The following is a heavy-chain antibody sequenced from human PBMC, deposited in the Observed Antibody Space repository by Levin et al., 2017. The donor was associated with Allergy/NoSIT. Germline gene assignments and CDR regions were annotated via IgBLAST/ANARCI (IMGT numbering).Heavy chain of an antibody. V-gene: IGHV4-59*01. CDR3: ARMPTYYYDSSALFWFDP. CDR2: IYYSGST. Sequence: SETLSLTCTVSGGSISSYYWNWIRQPPGKGLEWIGYIYYSGSTNYNPSLKSRVTISVDTSKNQFSLKLSSVTAADTAMYYCARMPTYYYDSSALFWFDPWGQGTLVTVSS. J-gene: IGHJ5*02. D-gene: IGHD3-22*01. CDR1: GGSISSYY.